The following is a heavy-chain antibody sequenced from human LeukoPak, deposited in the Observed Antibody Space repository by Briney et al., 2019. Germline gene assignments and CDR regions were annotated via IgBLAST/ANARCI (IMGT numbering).Heavy chain of an antibody. J-gene: IGHJ4*02. Sequence: PGGSLRLSCAASGFTFSSYEMNWVRHAPGKGLEWVSYISSSGRTIHYADSVKGRFSISRDNAKNSLYLQMNSLRAEDTAVYYCARHTGYDFAFDYWGQGTLVTVSS. V-gene: IGHV3-48*03. CDR3: ARHTGYDFAFDY. CDR1: GFTFSSYE. D-gene: IGHD5-12*01. CDR2: ISSSGRTI.